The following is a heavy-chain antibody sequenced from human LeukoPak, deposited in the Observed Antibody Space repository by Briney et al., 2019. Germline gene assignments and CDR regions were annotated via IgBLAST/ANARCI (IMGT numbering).Heavy chain of an antibody. CDR2: ISDDGRHN. V-gene: IGHV3-30*04. D-gene: IGHD6-19*01. Sequence: GGSLRLSCAASGFTFSTYAMNWVRQAPGKGLEWVAVISDDGRHNYYADSVKGRFTISRDNSKNTLYLQMNSLRAEDTAVYYCAKDMRAGYSSGCPDYWGQGTLVTVSS. CDR1: GFTFSTYA. CDR3: AKDMRAGYSSGCPDY. J-gene: IGHJ4*02.